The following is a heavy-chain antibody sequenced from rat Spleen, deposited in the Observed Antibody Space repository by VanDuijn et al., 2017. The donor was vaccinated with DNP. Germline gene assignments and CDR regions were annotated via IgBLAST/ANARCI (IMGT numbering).Heavy chain of an antibody. V-gene: IGHV2-6*01. Sequence: QVQLKESGPGLVQPSQTLSLTCTVSGFSLTSYTVSWVRQPPGKGLEWIAAISSAGRTYYNSALKSRLSISRDTSKSQLFLKMNSLQSEDTTTYYCVRDSLGALFAHWGQGTLVTVSS. CDR3: VRDSLGALFAH. D-gene: IGHD5-1*01. CDR2: ISSAGRT. J-gene: IGHJ3*01. CDR1: GFSLTSYT.